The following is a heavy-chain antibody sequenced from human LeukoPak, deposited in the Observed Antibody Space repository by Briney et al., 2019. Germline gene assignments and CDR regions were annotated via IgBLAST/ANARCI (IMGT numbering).Heavy chain of an antibody. V-gene: IGHV3-33*08. CDR2: IWYDGSNK. J-gene: IGHJ6*02. CDR3: ARDPKPPYYDFWSGYSTGGMDV. Sequence: GGSRRLSCAASGFTVNNNYRSGVRQAPGKELEWVAVIWYDGSNKYYADSVKGRFTISRDNSKNTLYLQMNSLRAEDTAVYYCARDPKPPYYDFWSGYSTGGMDVWGQGTTVTVSS. CDR1: GFTVNNNY. D-gene: IGHD3-3*01.